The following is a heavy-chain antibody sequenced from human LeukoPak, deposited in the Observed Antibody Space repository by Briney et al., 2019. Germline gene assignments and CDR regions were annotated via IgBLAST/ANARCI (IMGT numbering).Heavy chain of an antibody. CDR3: ARVVPANMGDY. J-gene: IGHJ4*02. CDR1: GYTFTSYG. V-gene: IGHV1-18*01. D-gene: IGHD2-2*01. Sequence: ASVKVSCKSSGYTFTSYGIIWLRQAPGQGLEWMGWISAYNGNTNYAQTLQGRVTMTTDTSTSTAYMELRSLRSDDTAVYYCARVVPANMGDYWGKGTLVTVSS. CDR2: ISAYNGNT.